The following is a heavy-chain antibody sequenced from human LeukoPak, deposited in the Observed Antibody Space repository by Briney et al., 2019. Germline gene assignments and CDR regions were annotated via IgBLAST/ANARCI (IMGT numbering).Heavy chain of an antibody. D-gene: IGHD5-12*01. Sequence: GGSLRLSCAASEFSFSTYNMNWVRQTPGKGLEWVSGITWNSGNLGYADSVKGRFTISRDNAKNSLYLQMKSLGTEDTALYYCAKGTSSGYDYPLDYWGQGTLLVVSS. CDR2: ITWNSGNL. V-gene: IGHV3-9*01. CDR3: AKGTSSGYDYPLDY. CDR1: EFSFSTYN. J-gene: IGHJ4*02.